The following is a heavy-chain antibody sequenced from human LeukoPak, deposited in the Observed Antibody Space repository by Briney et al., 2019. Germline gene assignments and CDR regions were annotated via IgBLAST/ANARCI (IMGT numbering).Heavy chain of an antibody. CDR2: ISSPGGTI. V-gene: IGHV3-48*01. Sequence: GGSLRLSCVGSGFTFSNYLMNWVRQAPGKGLEWVSFISSPGGTIYYADAVKGRFTVSRDNAKNSLYLQMNSLRAEDTAVYYCAKVNSPLFPTGAIDYWGQGTLVTVSS. J-gene: IGHJ4*02. CDR1: GFTFSNYL. CDR3: AKVNSPLFPTGAIDY. D-gene: IGHD7-27*01.